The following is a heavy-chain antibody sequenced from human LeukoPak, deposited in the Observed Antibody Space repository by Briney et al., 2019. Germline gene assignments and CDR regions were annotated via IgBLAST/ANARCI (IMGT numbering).Heavy chain of an antibody. CDR3: ARKMNIGVAGTPFTDAYDI. J-gene: IGHJ3*02. Sequence: ASVKVSCKASGYTFTGYYMHWVRQAPGQGLEWMGWINTNSGGTNYAQKFQGRVTMTRDTSISTAYMELSRLRSDDTAVYYCARKMNIGVAGTPFTDAYDIWGQGTLVTVSS. CDR1: GYTFTGYY. D-gene: IGHD6-19*01. CDR2: INTNSGGT. V-gene: IGHV1-2*02.